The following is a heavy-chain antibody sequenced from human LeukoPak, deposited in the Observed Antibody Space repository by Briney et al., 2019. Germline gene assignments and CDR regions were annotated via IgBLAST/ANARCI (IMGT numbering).Heavy chain of an antibody. D-gene: IGHD6-13*01. Sequence: SGGSLRLSCAASGFTLSSYSMNWVRQAPGKGLEWVSYISSSSSTIYYADSVKGRFTISRDNAKNSLYLQMNSLRAEDTAVYYCARVRYGAAAGSFDYWGQGTLVTVSS. CDR1: GFTLSSYS. CDR2: ISSSSSTI. J-gene: IGHJ4*02. CDR3: ARVRYGAAAGSFDY. V-gene: IGHV3-48*04.